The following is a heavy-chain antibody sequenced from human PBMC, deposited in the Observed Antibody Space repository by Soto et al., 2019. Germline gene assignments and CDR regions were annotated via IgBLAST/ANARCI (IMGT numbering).Heavy chain of an antibody. CDR1: GYTFTSYD. CDR3: ARTYSSSSSYFYYYIDV. V-gene: IGHV1-8*01. D-gene: IGHD6-6*01. J-gene: IGHJ6*03. CDR2: MNPNTGNT. Sequence: ASVKVSCKASGYTFTSYDINWVRQATGQGLEWMGWMNPNTGNTGSTQTFQGRVTMTRNTSTTTAYMELSSLTPEDTAVYYCARTYSSSSSYFYYYIDVWGEGTTVTVSS.